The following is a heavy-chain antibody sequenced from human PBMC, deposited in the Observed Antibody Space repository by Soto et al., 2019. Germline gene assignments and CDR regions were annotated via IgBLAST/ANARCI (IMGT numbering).Heavy chain of an antibody. D-gene: IGHD3-3*01. CDR1: GYTFTSYG. V-gene: IGHV1-18*01. CDR3: ARDVLFGVVIIGSRRWFDP. J-gene: IGHJ5*02. CDR2: ISAYNGNT. Sequence: GASVKVSCKASGYTFTSYGISWVRQAPGQGLEWMGWISAYNGNTNYAQKLQGRVTMTTDTSTSTAYMELRSLRSDDTAVYYCARDVLFGVVIIGSRRWFDPWGQGTLVTVSS.